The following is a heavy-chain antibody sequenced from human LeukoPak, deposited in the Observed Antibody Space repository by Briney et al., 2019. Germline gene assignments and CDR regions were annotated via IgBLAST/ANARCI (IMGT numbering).Heavy chain of an antibody. CDR1: GFSLRAYD. CDR3: AMRDRGYGLDI. J-gene: IGHJ3*02. D-gene: IGHD3-10*01. Sequence: GGSLRLSCAASGFSLRAYDLIWVRQAPGKGLDWVSIINGGGDIMMYEDSVKGRFTISRDNSKNTFYLQMNSLRVQDTAVYYCAMRDRGYGLDIWGQGTMVTVSS. V-gene: IGHV3-23*01. CDR2: INGGGDIM.